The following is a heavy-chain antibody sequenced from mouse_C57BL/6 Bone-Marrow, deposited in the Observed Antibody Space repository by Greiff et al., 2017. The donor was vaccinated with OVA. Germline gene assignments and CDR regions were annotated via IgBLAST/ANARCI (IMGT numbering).Heavy chain of an antibody. CDR3: ASDDYCGSTWFAY. CDR1: GFTFSSYA. D-gene: IGHD1-1*01. J-gene: IGHJ3*01. V-gene: IGHV5-4*03. CDR2: ISDGGSYT. Sequence: EVKLVESGGGLVKPGGSLKLSCAASGFTFSSYAMPWVRQTPEKRLEWVATISDGGSYTYYPDNVKGRFTISRDNAKNNLYLQMSHLKSEDTAMYYCASDDYCGSTWFAYWGQGTLVTVSA.